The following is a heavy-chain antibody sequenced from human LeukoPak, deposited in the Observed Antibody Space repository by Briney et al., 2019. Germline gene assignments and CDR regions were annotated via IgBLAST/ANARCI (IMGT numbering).Heavy chain of an antibody. CDR2: IIPIFDTG. D-gene: IGHD5-12*01. CDR1: GATFSSYP. V-gene: IGHV1-69*13. Sequence: GASVKVSCKASGATFSSYPISWVRQAPGQGLEWMGGIIPIFDTGNYAQKFQGRVTITADESTSTAYMELSRLRSEDTAVYYCARSFSRDGGYDWAEAFDIWGQGTMVTVSS. J-gene: IGHJ3*02. CDR3: ARSFSRDGGYDWAEAFDI.